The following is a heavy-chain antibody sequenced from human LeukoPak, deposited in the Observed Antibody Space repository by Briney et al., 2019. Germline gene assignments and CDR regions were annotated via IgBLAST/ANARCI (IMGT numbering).Heavy chain of an antibody. J-gene: IGHJ4*02. V-gene: IGHV3-23*01. CDR3: ARLGPASSGWPESFDY. D-gene: IGHD6-19*01. CDR2: ISGGGDIT. CDR1: GFNFANHA. Sequence: GGSLRLSCAASGFNFANHAMSWVRQTPGKGLEWVSAISGGGDITYYADSVTGRFTISRDNSKDTLFLQMHSLRPGDTAVYYCARLGPASSGWPESFDYWGQGTLVTVSS.